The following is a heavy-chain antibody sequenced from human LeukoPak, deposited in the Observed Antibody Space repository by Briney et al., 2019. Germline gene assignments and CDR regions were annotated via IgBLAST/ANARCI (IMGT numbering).Heavy chain of an antibody. CDR2: IYYSGST. D-gene: IGHD1-26*01. CDR1: GDSISDYY. J-gene: IGHJ4*02. CDR3: AREEALGSGSFDY. Sequence: SETLSLTCTVSGDSISDYYWSWIRQPPGKGLEWIGYIYYSGSTSYNPSLKSRVTISVDTSKNQFSLKLSSVTAADTAVYYCAREEALGSGSFDYWGQGTLVTVSS. V-gene: IGHV4-59*01.